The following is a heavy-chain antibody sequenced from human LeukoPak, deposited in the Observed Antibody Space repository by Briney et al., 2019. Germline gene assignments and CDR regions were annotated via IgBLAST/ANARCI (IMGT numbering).Heavy chain of an antibody. CDR2: IYPGDSET. D-gene: IGHD1-26*01. CDR1: GYSFTTYW. Sequence: GESLKISCKGSGYSFTTYWIGLVRQMPGKGLEWMGIIYPGDSETTYSPSFQGQVTISADKSISTAYLQWSSLKASDTAIYYCARRLSGATHDYWGQGTLVTVSS. CDR3: ARRLSGATHDY. V-gene: IGHV5-51*01. J-gene: IGHJ4*02.